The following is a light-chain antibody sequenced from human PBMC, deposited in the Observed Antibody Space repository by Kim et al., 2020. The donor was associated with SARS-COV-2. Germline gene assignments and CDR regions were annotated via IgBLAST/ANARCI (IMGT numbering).Light chain of an antibody. CDR1: QVIGNS. Sequence: DVQMTQSPSFLSASVGDRVTITCRASQVIGNSLSWYQQRPGEAPKPLIFEAITLESGVPSRFSGSASGTDFTLTITSLQPEDFATYYCQQCNNYPYTFGQGTKVDIK. J-gene: IGKJ2*01. CDR2: EAI. V-gene: IGKV1-9*01. CDR3: QQCNNYPYT.